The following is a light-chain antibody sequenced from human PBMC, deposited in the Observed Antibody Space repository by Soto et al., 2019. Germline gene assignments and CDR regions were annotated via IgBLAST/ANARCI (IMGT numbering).Light chain of an antibody. Sequence: MVMTQSPESLTVSLGERATINCKSSQSVLHSSNNKNTLAWYQQKPGQPPRLFIYWASTRGSGVPDRFSGSGSGTDFTLTISNVEAEDVAIYYCQQYHSDPITLGQGTRLEI. CDR2: WAS. CDR3: QQYHSDPIT. V-gene: IGKV4-1*01. J-gene: IGKJ5*01. CDR1: QSVLHSSNNKNT.